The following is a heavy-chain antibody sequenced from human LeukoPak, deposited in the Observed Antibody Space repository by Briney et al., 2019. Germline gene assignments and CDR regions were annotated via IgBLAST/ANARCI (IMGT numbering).Heavy chain of an antibody. J-gene: IGHJ4*02. CDR3: ARDLTPTTVTTFYY. CDR2: ISAYNGNT. V-gene: IGHV1-18*04. D-gene: IGHD4-17*01. CDR1: GYTFTDYY. Sequence: ASVKVSCKASGYTFTDYYMHWVRQAPGQGLEWMGWISAYNGNTNYAQKLQGRVTMTTDTSTSTAYMELRSLRSDDTAVYYCARDLTPTTVTTFYYWGQGTLVTVSS.